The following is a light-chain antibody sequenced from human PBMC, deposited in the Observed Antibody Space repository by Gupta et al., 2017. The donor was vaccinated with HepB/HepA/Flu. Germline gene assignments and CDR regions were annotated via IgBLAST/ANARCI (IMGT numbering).Light chain of an antibody. CDR1: SGYSHYS. J-gene: IGLJ2*01. V-gene: IGLV4-60*03. CDR3: ETWDSNIRV. CDR2: VESSGRY. Sequence: QLMVTQSSSASSSLGSSVQLTCTLSSGYSHYSIGWHQQQPGKAPRFLMKVESSGRYNKGSGIPYRFSGSSSGAARYLTISNLQSEDEADYYCETWDSNIRVFGGGTKLTVL.